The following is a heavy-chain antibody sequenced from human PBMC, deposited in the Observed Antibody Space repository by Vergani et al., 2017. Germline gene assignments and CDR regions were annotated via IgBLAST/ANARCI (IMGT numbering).Heavy chain of an antibody. CDR2: IYYSGST. J-gene: IGHJ6*02. CDR3: ARVATNYYYYSGMDV. CDR1: GGSISSYY. Sequence: QVQLQESGPGLVKPSETLSLTCTVSGGSISSYYWSWIRQPPGKGLEWIGYIYYSGSTNYNPSLKSRVTISVDTSKNQFSLKLSSVTAADTAVYYCARVATNYYYYSGMDVWGQGTTVTVSS. V-gene: IGHV4-59*01. D-gene: IGHD5-24*01.